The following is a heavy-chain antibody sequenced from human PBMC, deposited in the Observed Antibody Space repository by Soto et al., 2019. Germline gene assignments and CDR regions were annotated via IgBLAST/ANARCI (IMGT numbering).Heavy chain of an antibody. J-gene: IGHJ4*02. Sequence: ASVKVSCKASGYTFTSYYMHWVRQAPGQGLEWMGIINPSGGSTSYAQKFQGRVTMTRDTSTSTVYMELSRLRSEDTAVYYCARGGSEIIYGDYSYYFDYWGQGTLVTVSS. V-gene: IGHV1-46*01. CDR1: GYTFTSYY. CDR2: INPSGGST. CDR3: ARGGSEIIYGDYSYYFDY. D-gene: IGHD4-17*01.